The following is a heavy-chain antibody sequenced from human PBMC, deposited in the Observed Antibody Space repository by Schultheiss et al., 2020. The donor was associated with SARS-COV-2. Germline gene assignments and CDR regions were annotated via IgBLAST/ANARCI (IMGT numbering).Heavy chain of an antibody. CDR2: IYYSGST. V-gene: IGHV4-59*08. CDR1: GGSFSGYY. Sequence: SQTLSLTCAVYGGSFSGYYWSWIRQPPGKGLEWIGYIYYSGSTNYNPSLKSRVTISVDTSKNQFSLKLSSVTAAGTAVYYCARAYYYDSSGYSDAFDIWGQGTMVTVSS. CDR3: ARAYYYDSSGYSDAFDI. J-gene: IGHJ3*02. D-gene: IGHD3-22*01.